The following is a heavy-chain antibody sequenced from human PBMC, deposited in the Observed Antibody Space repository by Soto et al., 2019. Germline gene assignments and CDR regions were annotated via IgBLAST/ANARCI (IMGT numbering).Heavy chain of an antibody. Sequence: GGSLRLCCAASGFTFSSYAMIWVRQAPGKGLEWVSAISGSGGSTYYADSVKGRFTISRDNSKNTLYLQMNSLRAEDTAVYYCAKRIAARPVGYFDYWGQGTLVTVSS. CDR2: ISGSGGST. J-gene: IGHJ4*02. CDR1: GFTFSSYA. V-gene: IGHV3-23*01. D-gene: IGHD6-6*01. CDR3: AKRIAARPVGYFDY.